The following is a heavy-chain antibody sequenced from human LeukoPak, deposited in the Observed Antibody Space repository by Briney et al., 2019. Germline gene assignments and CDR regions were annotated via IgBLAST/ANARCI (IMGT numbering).Heavy chain of an antibody. CDR2: ISGSGGST. CDR3: ARDGVNWNFPCHNWFDP. CDR1: GFTFSSYA. D-gene: IGHD1-7*01. J-gene: IGHJ5*02. V-gene: IGHV3-23*01. Sequence: GGSLRLSCAASGFTFSSYAMSWVRQAPGKGLEWVSAISGSGGSTYYADSVKGRFTISRDNAKNSLYLQMNSLRDEDTAVYYCARDGVNWNFPCHNWFDPWGQGTLVTVSS.